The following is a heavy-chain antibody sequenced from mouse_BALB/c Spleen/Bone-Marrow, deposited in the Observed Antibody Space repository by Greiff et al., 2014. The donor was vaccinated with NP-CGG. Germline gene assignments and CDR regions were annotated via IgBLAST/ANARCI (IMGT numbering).Heavy chain of an antibody. Sequence: EVQLQPSGPELVKPGASMKISCKASGYSFTGYTMNWVKQSHGKSLEWIGLINPYNGGTSYNQKFKGKATLTVDKSSNTAYMELLSLTSEDSAVYYCTRMDGNYLYYYAMDYWGQGTSVTVSS. CDR1: GYSFTGYT. D-gene: IGHD2-1*01. CDR2: INPYNGGT. CDR3: TRMDGNYLYYYAMDY. V-gene: IGHV1-18*01. J-gene: IGHJ4*01.